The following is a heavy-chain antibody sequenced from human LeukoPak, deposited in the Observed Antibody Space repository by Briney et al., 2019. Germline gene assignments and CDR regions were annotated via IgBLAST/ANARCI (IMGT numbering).Heavy chain of an antibody. J-gene: IGHJ4*02. D-gene: IGHD6-13*01. CDR3: ARDAAGRPLDF. CDR2: IYSGGTT. Sequence: GGSLRLSCAASGFTFSSNYMSWVRQAPGKGLEWVSVIYSGGTTYYADSVKGRFTISRDNSKNTLYLQMNSLRAEDTAVYYCARDAAGRPLDFWGQGTLVTVSS. CDR1: GFTFSSNY. V-gene: IGHV3-53*01.